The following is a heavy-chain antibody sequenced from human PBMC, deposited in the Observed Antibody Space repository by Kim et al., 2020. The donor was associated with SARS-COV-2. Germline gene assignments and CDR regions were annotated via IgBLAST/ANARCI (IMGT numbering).Heavy chain of an antibody. D-gene: IGHD3-16*01. J-gene: IGHJ6*03. V-gene: IGHV4-59*11. CDR2: IFYAGSI. CDR1: GNSISSHY. CDR3: ERVSFNSPSYYYMDF. Sequence: SETLSLTCSVSGNSISSHYWSWIRQPPGKGLEWMGYIFYAGSINYSPSLKSRITISVDTSKNQFSLRLSSVTAADTAVYYCERVSFNSPSYYYMDFWGKGTTVTVSS.